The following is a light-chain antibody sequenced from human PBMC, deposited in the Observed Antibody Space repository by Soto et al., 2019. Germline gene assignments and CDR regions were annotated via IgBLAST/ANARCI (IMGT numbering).Light chain of an antibody. CDR2: GIS. J-gene: IGKJ1*01. CDR3: QQYSSYRT. CDR1: QSFSTY. Sequence: DVKISQSPSSLSASIGDRVTITSRASQSFSTYLAWYQQKPGKVPKLLISGISTWASGVPARFSGSGYGTEFTLTISNLQSEDVAVYYCQQYSSYRTFDQGTKVDIK. V-gene: IGKV1-27*01.